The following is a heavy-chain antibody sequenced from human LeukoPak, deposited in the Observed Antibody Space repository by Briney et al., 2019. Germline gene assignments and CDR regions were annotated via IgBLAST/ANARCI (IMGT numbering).Heavy chain of an antibody. CDR2: INHSGST. J-gene: IGHJ4*02. CDR1: GDSTNTYF. CDR3: ARGRGVPATTVTTIDY. V-gene: IGHV4-34*01. Sequence: PSETLSLTCTISGDSTNTYFWSWIRQPPGKGLEWIGEINHSGSTNYNAPLKSRVTISVDTSKNQFSLKLSSVTAADTAVYYCARGRGVPATTVTTIDYWGQGTLVTVSS. D-gene: IGHD4-17*01.